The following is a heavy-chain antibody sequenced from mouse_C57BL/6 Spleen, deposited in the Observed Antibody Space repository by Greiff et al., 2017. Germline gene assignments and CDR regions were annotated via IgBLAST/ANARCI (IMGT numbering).Heavy chain of an antibody. D-gene: IGHD2-4*01. CDR2: INPNNGGT. CDR3: ARCHYDYVWFAY. V-gene: IGHV1-18*01. J-gene: IGHJ3*01. Sequence: VELQQSGPELVKPGASVKIPCKASGYTFTDYNMDWVKQSHGKSLEWIGDINPNNGGTIYNQKFKGKATLTVDKSSSTAYMELRSLTSEDTAVYYCARCHYDYVWFAYWGQGTLVTVSA. CDR1: GYTFTDYN.